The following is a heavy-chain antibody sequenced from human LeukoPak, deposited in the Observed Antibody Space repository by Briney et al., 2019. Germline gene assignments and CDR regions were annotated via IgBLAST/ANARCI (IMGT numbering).Heavy chain of an antibody. CDR2: ISGSGGST. V-gene: IGHV3-23*01. CDR3: ASSCSSTSCYYWDAFDI. D-gene: IGHD2-2*01. J-gene: IGHJ3*02. Sequence: GALRLSCAASGFAFSSYSMSWVRQAPGKGLEWVSAISGSGGSTYYADSVKGRFTISRDNAKNSLYLQMNSLRAEDTAVYYCASSCSSTSCYYWDAFDIWGQGTMVTVSS. CDR1: GFAFSSYS.